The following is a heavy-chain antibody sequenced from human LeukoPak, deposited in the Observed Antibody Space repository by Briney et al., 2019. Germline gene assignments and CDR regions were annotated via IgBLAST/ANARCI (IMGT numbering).Heavy chain of an antibody. CDR1: GGSISSGGYS. J-gene: IGHJ4*02. V-gene: IGHV4-30-2*01. CDR2: IYHSGST. CDR3: ARGLRGYSYDPYYFDF. Sequence: SETLSLTCAVSGGSISSGGYSWSWIRQPPGKGLEWIGYIYHSGSTYYNPSLKSRVTISVDRSKNQFSLKLSSVTAADTAVYYCARGLRGYSYDPYYFDFWGQGTLVDVSS. D-gene: IGHD5-18*01.